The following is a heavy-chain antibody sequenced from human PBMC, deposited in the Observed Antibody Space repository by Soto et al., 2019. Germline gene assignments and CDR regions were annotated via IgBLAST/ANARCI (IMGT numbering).Heavy chain of an antibody. CDR3: ARGPTDYYDNSANYFLDY. D-gene: IGHD3-22*01. CDR1: GYTFITYG. V-gene: IGHV1-18*01. CDR2: ISTYNGNT. Sequence: QVQLVQSGAEVKKPGASVKVSCKASGYTFITYGVSWVRQVPGQGLDWLGWISTYNGNTRYAERLQGRVTVTTDTTTNTAYMELRNLRSDDTDVYYCARGPTDYYDNSANYFLDYWGQGTLVTVSS. J-gene: IGHJ4*02.